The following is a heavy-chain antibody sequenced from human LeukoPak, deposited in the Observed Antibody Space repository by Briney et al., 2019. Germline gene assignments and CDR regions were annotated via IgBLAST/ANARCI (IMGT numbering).Heavy chain of an antibody. V-gene: IGHV3-48*01. J-gene: IGHJ3*02. CDR1: GFTFSSYS. CDR3: ASDSAFYYYDSSGYRDAFDI. Sequence: GGSLRLSCAASGFTFSSYSMNWVRQAPGKGLEWVSYISSSSSTIYYADSVKGRFTISRDNAKNSLYLQMNSLRAEDTAVCYCASDSAFYYYDSSGYRDAFDIWGQGTMVTVSS. CDR2: ISSSSSTI. D-gene: IGHD3-22*01.